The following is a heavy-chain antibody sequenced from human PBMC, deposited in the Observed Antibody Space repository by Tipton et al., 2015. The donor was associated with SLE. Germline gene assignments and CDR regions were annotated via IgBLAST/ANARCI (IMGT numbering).Heavy chain of an antibody. D-gene: IGHD3-22*01. J-gene: IGHJ4*02. Sequence: TLSLTCSVSGGSVSNYTYYWGWIRQPPGKGLEWIASLYYTGNSYYNPSLKSRVVISLDTSKNQLSLTLSAVTAADTAVYYCVRGPRGSSGYPNWGQGTLVTVSS. V-gene: IGHV4-39*07. CDR3: VRGPRGSSGYPN. CDR2: LYYTGNS. CDR1: GGSVSNYTYY.